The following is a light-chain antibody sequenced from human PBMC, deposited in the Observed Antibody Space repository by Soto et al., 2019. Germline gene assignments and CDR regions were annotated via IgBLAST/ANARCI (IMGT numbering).Light chain of an antibody. CDR1: QSVTSNY. CDR3: QQYNSYSWA. CDR2: GIS. J-gene: IGKJ1*01. Sequence: DIVLTQSPGALSLSPGERATLSCRASQSVTSNYLAWYQQKPGQAPRLLIYGISTRATGIPDRFSGSGSGTDFTLTISSLQPDDFATYYCQQYNSYSWAFGQGTKVEIK. V-gene: IGKV3-20*01.